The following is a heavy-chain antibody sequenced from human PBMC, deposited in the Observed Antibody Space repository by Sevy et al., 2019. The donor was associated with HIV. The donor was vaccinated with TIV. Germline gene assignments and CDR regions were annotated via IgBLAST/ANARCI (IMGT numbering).Heavy chain of an antibody. V-gene: IGHV4-59*08. Sequence: SETLSLTCSVSDDSINSYYWSWIRQPPGKGLEWIGYIYNNIGSTSYNPSLTSRVTISVDTSKSHFSLKLTSVTAADTAIYYCARGAVVIGTAATPVLDFWGLGSLVTVSS. CDR3: ARGAVVIGTAATPVLDF. CDR2: IYNNIGST. J-gene: IGHJ4*02. CDR1: DDSINSYY. D-gene: IGHD2-2*01.